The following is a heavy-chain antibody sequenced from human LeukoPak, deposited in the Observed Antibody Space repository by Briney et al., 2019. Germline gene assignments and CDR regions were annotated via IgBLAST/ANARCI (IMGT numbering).Heavy chain of an antibody. CDR1: GGSISSGDYY. D-gene: IGHD1-26*01. CDR3: ARGATPVDYYYGMDV. J-gene: IGHJ6*02. Sequence: SQTLSLTCTVSGGSISSGDYYWSWIRQPPGKGLEWIGYIYYSGSTYYNPSLKSRVTISVDTSKNQFSLKLSSVTAADTAVYYCARGATPVDYYYGMDVWGQGTTVTVSS. CDR2: IYYSGST. V-gene: IGHV4-30-4*01.